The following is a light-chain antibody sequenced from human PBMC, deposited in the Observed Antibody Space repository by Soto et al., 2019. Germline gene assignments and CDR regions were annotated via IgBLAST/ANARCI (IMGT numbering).Light chain of an antibody. CDR3: QQRSNWVT. CDR1: RSVSTS. CDR2: GAS. J-gene: IGKJ5*01. V-gene: IGKV3-11*01. Sequence: EIVLTQSPATLSVSPGERATLSCRASRSVSTSLAWYQQKPGQAPRLLLYGASNRATGIPARFSGSGSGTDFTLTISSLEPEDFAVYYCQQRSNWVTFGQGTRLE.